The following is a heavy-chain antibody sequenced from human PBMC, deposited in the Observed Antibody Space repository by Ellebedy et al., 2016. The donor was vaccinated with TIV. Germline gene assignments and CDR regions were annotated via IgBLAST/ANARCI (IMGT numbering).Heavy chain of an antibody. D-gene: IGHD3-22*01. Sequence: SETLSLTCAVYGGSFSGYYWSWIRQPPGKGLEWIGEINHSGSTNYNPSLKSRVTISVDTSKNQFSLKLSSVTAADTAVYYCARHSDYYDSSGYYPTVYYFDYWGQGTLVTVSS. J-gene: IGHJ4*02. CDR3: ARHSDYYDSSGYYPTVYYFDY. CDR2: INHSGST. V-gene: IGHV4-34*01. CDR1: GGSFSGYY.